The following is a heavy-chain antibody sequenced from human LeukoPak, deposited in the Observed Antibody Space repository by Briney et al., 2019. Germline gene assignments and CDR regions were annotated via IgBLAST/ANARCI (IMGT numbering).Heavy chain of an antibody. J-gene: IGHJ5*02. Sequence: SETLSPTCTVSGYSISSGYYWGWIRQPPGKGLEWIGSIYHSGSTYYNPSLKSRVTISVDTSKNQFSLKLSSVTAADTAVYYCASGYGYYDFWSGYYTGKDWFDPWGQGTLVTVSS. CDR3: ASGYGYYDFWSGYYTGKDWFDP. CDR1: GYSISSGYY. CDR2: IYHSGST. D-gene: IGHD3-3*01. V-gene: IGHV4-38-2*02.